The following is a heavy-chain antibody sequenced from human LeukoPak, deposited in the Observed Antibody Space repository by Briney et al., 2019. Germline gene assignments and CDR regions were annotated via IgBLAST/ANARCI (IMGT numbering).Heavy chain of an antibody. D-gene: IGHD3-3*01. J-gene: IGHJ4*02. CDR2: ISYDGSNK. V-gene: IGHV3-30*18. CDR3: AKDFWSATYYFDY. CDR1: GRTFSGYY. Sequence: PARSLSLSCAASGRTFSGYYIHWVRQAPGKGLEWVAVISYDGSNKYYADSVKGRFTISRDNSKNPLYLQMSSLRAEDTAVYYCAKDFWSATYYFDYWGQGTLVTVSS.